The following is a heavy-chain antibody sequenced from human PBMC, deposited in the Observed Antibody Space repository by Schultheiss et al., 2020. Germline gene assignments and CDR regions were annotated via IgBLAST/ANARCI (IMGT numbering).Heavy chain of an antibody. CDR1: KFTFSNFA. D-gene: IGHD1-26*01. J-gene: IGHJ4*02. V-gene: IGHV3-33*08. CDR3: AREISVVGATTFDY. Sequence: GESLKISCAASKFTFSNFAMTWVRQAPGKGLEWVAVIWYDGSNKYYADSVKGRFTISRDNSKNTLYLQMNSLRAEDTAVYYCAREISVVGATTFDYWGQGTLVTVSS. CDR2: IWYDGSNK.